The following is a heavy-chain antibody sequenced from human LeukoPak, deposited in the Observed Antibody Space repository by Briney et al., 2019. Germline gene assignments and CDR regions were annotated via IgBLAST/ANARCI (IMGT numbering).Heavy chain of an antibody. CDR2: IKQDGSEK. V-gene: IGHV3-7*04. Sequence: GGSLRLSCAASGFTFSSYWMSWVRQAPGKVLEWVANIKQDGSEKYYVDSVKGRFTISRDNAKNSLYLQMNSLRAEDTAVYYCARGSGSYDFDYWGQGTLVTVSS. J-gene: IGHJ4*02. CDR3: ARGSGSYDFDY. CDR1: GFTFSSYW. D-gene: IGHD1-26*01.